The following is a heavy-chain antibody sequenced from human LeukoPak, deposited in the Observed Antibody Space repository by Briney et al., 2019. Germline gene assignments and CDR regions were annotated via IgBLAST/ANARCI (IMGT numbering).Heavy chain of an antibody. CDR1: GFTFSSYS. Sequence: PGGSLRLSCAASGFTFSSYSMNWVRQAPGKGLEWVSSISSSSSYIYYADSVKGRFTISRDNAKNSLYLQMNSLRAEDTAVYYCARVKDRRAAALDAFDIWGQGTMVTVSS. CDR2: ISSSSSYI. V-gene: IGHV3-21*01. D-gene: IGHD2-2*01. CDR3: ARVKDRRAAALDAFDI. J-gene: IGHJ3*02.